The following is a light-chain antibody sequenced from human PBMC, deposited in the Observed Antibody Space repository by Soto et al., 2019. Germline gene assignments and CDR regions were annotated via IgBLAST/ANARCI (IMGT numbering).Light chain of an antibody. V-gene: IGKV1-33*01. CDR1: QDIVNY. J-gene: IGKJ4*01. Sequence: DIQMTQSPSSLSASVGDRVTITCQASQDIVNYLNWYQQKPGKAPKLLIYDGSNLEPGVPSRFSGRESGTDFTFTINNLQPEDVATYYYQQYDNLPLLTFGRGTKVEIK. CDR3: QQYDNLPLLT. CDR2: DGS.